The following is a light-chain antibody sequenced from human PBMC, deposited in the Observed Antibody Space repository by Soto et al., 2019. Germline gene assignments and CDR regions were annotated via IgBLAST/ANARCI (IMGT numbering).Light chain of an antibody. J-gene: IGLJ1*01. CDR1: SSDVGGYNY. CDR3: CSFAGTNSFV. Sequence: QSALTQPPSASGSPGQSVTISCTGTSSDVGGYNYVSWYQQRPDKAPKLIIYEVTKRPSGAPDRVFGSKSGNTASLTVSGLQADDEGDYYCCSFAGTNSFVFGSGTKVTVL. V-gene: IGLV2-8*01. CDR2: EVT.